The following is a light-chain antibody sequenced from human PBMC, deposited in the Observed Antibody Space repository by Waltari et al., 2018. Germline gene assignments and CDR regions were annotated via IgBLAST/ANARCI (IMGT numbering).Light chain of an antibody. CDR2: GDN. Sequence: FMLTQPHSVSESPGQTVTISCTRSRGSIASNYVQWYQQRPGSSPTTVIYGDNQRPSGVPDRFSGSIDSSSNSASLTISGLKTEDEADYYCQSYDSSNPWVFGGGTKLTVL. V-gene: IGLV6-57*01. CDR1: RGSIASNY. CDR3: QSYDSSNPWV. J-gene: IGLJ3*02.